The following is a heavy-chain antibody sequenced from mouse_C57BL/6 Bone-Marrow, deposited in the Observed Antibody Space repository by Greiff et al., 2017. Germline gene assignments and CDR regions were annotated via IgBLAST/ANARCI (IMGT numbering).Heavy chain of an antibody. CDR2: IRGDGST. Sequence: VQLVESGPGLVAPSQSLSITCTVSGFSLTSYGVSWVRQPPGKGLEWLGGIRGDGSTHYHSALISRLSISKDNSKSQVFLKLNRLQADDTATYYCAKWEYPYAMDYWGQGTSVTVSS. CDR3: AKWEYPYAMDY. J-gene: IGHJ4*01. CDR1: GFSLTSYG. D-gene: IGHD5-1*01. V-gene: IGHV2-3*01.